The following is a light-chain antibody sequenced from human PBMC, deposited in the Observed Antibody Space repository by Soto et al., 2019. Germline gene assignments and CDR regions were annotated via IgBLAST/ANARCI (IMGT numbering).Light chain of an antibody. CDR1: QGIKND. J-gene: IGKJ1*01. CDR3: LNYNSQPPS. CDR2: AAS. Sequence: DIQMTQSPSSLSESVGDRVTISCRARQGIKNDLGWYQQKPGKAPKRLIFAASNLHSGVPSRFISSGSVIYFTVTINRLQPEEFATYFCLNYNSQPPSYGQG. V-gene: IGKV1-17*01.